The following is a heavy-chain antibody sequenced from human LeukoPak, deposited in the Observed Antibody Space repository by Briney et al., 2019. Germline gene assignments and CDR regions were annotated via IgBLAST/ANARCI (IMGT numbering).Heavy chain of an antibody. V-gene: IGHV4-59*08. CDR3: ASQYSSGWYGYYYYYYMDV. D-gene: IGHD6-19*01. Sequence: SETLSLTCTVSGGSISSYYWSWIRQPPGKGLEWIGYIYYTGSTNYNPSLKSRVTISVDTSKNQFSLKLSSVTAADTAVYCCASQYSSGWYGYYYYYYMDVWGKGTTVTVSS. J-gene: IGHJ6*03. CDR1: GGSISSYY. CDR2: IYYTGST.